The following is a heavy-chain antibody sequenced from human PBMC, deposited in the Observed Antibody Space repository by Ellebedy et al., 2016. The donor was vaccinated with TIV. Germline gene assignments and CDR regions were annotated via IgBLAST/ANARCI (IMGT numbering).Heavy chain of an antibody. J-gene: IGHJ4*02. Sequence: PGGSLRLSCAASGFTFSSYGMHRVRQAPGKGLEWVAIISYDGSNEVYADSVKGRFTISRDNSKNTLSLKLNSLRADDTDVYYCARGMTNRYFDYWGQGTLVTVSS. D-gene: IGHD1-14*01. V-gene: IGHV3-30*03. CDR1: GFTFSSYG. CDR3: ARGMTNRYFDY. CDR2: ISYDGSNE.